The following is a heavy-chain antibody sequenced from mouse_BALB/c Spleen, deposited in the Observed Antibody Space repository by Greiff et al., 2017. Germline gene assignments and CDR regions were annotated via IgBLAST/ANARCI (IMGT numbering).Heavy chain of an antibody. CDR2: IWTGGGT. D-gene: IGHD3-2*01. Sequence: QVQLQQSGPGLVAPSQSLSITCTVSGFSLTSYDISWIRQPPGKGLEWLEVIWTGGGTNYNSAFMSRLSISKDNSKSQVFLKMNSLQTDDTAIYYCVRVDSSGYVAYWGQGTLVTVSA. CDR3: VRVDSSGYVAY. J-gene: IGHJ3*01. CDR1: GFSLTSYD. V-gene: IGHV2-9-2*01.